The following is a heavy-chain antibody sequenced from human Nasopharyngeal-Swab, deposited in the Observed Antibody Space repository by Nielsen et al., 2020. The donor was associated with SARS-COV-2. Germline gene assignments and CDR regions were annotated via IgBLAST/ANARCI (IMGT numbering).Heavy chain of an antibody. D-gene: IGHD1-26*01. CDR3: ARVFGWELLRDGLDY. CDR2: IKQDGSEK. J-gene: IGHJ4*02. CDR1: GFTFSSYW. V-gene: IGHV3-7*01. Sequence: GESLKISCAASGFTFSSYWMSWVRQAPGKGLEWVANIKQDGSEKYYVDSVKGRFTISRDNAKNSLYLQMNSLRAEDTAVYYCARVFGWELLRDGLDYWGQGTLVTVSS.